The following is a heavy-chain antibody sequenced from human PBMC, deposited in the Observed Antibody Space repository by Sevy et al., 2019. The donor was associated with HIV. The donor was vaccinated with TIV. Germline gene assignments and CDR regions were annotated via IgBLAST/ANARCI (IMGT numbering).Heavy chain of an antibody. CDR2: VKTDGSGT. CDR1: GFTFSKSW. CDR3: VRDSGSYSLFDY. Sequence: GGSLRLSCTASGFTFSKSWMHWVRQVPGKGLQWVSRVKTDGSGTIYADSVKGRFIISRDNAKNTVYLQMNSLRAEDTVVYFCVRDSGSYSLFDYWGQGTLVTVSS. D-gene: IGHD3-10*01. J-gene: IGHJ4*02. V-gene: IGHV3-74*01.